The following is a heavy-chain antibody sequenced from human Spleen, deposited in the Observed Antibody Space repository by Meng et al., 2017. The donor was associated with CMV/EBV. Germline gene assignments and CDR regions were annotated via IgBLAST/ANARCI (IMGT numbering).Heavy chain of an antibody. Sequence: SGLTFSSYAMHWVRQAPGKGLEYVSAISSNGGSTYYADSVKGRFTISRDNSKNTLYLQMGSLRAEDMAVYYCARGSGSYFPPPFDYWGQGTLVTVSS. CDR1: GLTFSSYA. V-gene: IGHV3-64*02. D-gene: IGHD1-26*01. J-gene: IGHJ4*02. CDR3: ARGSGSYFPPPFDY. CDR2: ISSNGGST.